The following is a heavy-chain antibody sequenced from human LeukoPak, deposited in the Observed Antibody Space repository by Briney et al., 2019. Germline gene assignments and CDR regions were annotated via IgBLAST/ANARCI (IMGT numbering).Heavy chain of an antibody. CDR1: GFTFSSYA. CDR2: ISYDGSNK. Sequence: GRSLRLSCAASGFTFSSYAMHWVRQAPGKGLEWVAVISYDGSNKYYADSVKGRFTISRDNSKNTLYLQMNSLRAGDTAVYYCARDLGGGADYWGQGTLVTVSS. V-gene: IGHV3-30-3*01. CDR3: ARDLGGGADY. J-gene: IGHJ4*02. D-gene: IGHD3-16*01.